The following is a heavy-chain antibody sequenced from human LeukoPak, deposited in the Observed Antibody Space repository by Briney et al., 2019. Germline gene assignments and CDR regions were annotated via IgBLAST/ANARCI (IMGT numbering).Heavy chain of an antibody. Sequence: SQTLSLTCTVSGGSISSGDYYWSWIRQPAGKGLEWIGLFYNSGSTNCNPSLKSRVTMSLDTSKNQFSLKLSSVTAADTAVYYCARVGDYALKDWGQGTLVTVSS. V-gene: IGHV4-61*02. CDR2: FYNSGST. J-gene: IGHJ4*02. D-gene: IGHD3-16*01. CDR3: ARVGDYALKD. CDR1: GGSISSGDYY.